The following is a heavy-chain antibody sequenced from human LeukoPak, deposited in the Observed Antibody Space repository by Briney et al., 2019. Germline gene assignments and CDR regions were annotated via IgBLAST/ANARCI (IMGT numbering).Heavy chain of an antibody. CDR1: GFTVSSNY. Sequence: GSLRLSCVASGFTVSSNYMSWVRQAPGKGLEWVSAISGSGGSTYYADSVKGRFTISRDNSKNTLYLQMNSLRAEDTAVYYCAKDATEYYFDYWGQGTLVTVSS. D-gene: IGHD2-15*01. CDR3: AKDATEYYFDY. V-gene: IGHV3-23*01. J-gene: IGHJ4*02. CDR2: ISGSGGST.